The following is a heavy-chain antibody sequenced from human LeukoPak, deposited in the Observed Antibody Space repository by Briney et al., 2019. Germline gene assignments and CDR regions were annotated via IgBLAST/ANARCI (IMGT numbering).Heavy chain of an antibody. CDR2: IYYSGST. V-gene: IGHV4-59*01. D-gene: IGHD1-1*01. CDR1: GGSISSYY. Sequence: SETLSLTCTVSGGSISSYYWSWIRQPPGKGLEWIGYIYYSGSTNYNSSLKSRVTMSVDTSKNQFSLKLSSVTAAGTAVYYCARGIERGGYLDNWGQGSLVTVPS. CDR3: ARGIERGGYLDN. J-gene: IGHJ4*02.